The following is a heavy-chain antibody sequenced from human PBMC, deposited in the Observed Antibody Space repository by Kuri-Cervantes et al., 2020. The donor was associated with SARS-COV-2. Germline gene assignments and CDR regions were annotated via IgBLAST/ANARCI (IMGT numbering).Heavy chain of an antibody. CDR3: AREQWLELDAFDI. D-gene: IGHD6-19*01. CDR2: ISWNSGSI. V-gene: IGHV3-9*01. Sequence: LSLTCAASGFTFDDYAMHWVRQAPGKGLEWVSGISWNSGSIGYADSVKGRFTISRDNAKNSLYLQMNSLRAEDTALYYCAREQWLELDAFDIWGQGAMVTVSS. J-gene: IGHJ3*02. CDR1: GFTFDDYA.